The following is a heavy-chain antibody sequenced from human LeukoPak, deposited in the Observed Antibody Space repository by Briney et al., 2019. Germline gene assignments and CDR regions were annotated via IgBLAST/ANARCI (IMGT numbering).Heavy chain of an antibody. CDR1: GYTFTGYY. CDR3: ARDRIAAAGQLYNWFDP. J-gene: IGHJ5*02. CDR2: INPNSGGT. Sequence: ASVKVSCKASGYTFTGYYMHWVRQAPGQGLEWMGRINPNSGGTNYAQKFEGRATMTRDASISTAYMELSRLRSDDTAVYYCARDRIAAAGQLYNWFDPWGQGTLVTVSS. D-gene: IGHD6-13*01. V-gene: IGHV1-2*06.